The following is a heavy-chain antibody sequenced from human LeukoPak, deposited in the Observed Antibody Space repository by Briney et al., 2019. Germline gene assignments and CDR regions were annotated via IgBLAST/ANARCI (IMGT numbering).Heavy chain of an antibody. CDR3: ARGILPPLTGYYYYYYGMDV. D-gene: IGHD3-9*01. J-gene: IGHJ6*02. V-gene: IGHV4-34*01. CDR2: INHSGST. Sequence: PSETLSLTCAVYGGSFSGYYWSWIRQPPGKGLEWIGEINHSGSTNYNPSLKSRVTISVDTSKNQFPLKLSSVTAADTAVYYCARGILPPLTGYYYYYYGMDVWGQGTTVTVSS. CDR1: GGSFSGYY.